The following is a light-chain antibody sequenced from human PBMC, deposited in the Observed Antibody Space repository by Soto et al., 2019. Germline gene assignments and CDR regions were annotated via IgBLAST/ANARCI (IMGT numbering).Light chain of an antibody. CDR3: ATWDDSVNGVI. V-gene: IGLV1-44*01. CDR2: TNN. CDR1: SSNFGRHS. Sequence: QSVLTQPPSASGTPGQGVTMSCSGSSSNFGRHSVSWYQQLPGTAPRLLIYTNNQRPSGVPDRFSGSKSGTSASLTISGLQSEDEGDYHCATWDDSVNGVIFGGGTKLTVL. J-gene: IGLJ2*01.